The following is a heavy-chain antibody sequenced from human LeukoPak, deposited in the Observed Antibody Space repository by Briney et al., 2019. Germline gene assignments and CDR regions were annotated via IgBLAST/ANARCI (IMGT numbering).Heavy chain of an antibody. J-gene: IGHJ6*03. CDR2: INHSGST. Sequence: PSETLSLTCAVYGGSFSGYYWSWIRQPPGKGLEWIGEINHSGSTNYNPSLKSRVTISVDTSKNQFSLKLSSVTAADTAVYYCARRGPWVNYYGSGRLYYYYYMDVWGKGTTVIVSS. CDR3: ARRGPWVNYYGSGRLYYYYYMDV. D-gene: IGHD3-10*01. V-gene: IGHV4-34*01. CDR1: GGSFSGYY.